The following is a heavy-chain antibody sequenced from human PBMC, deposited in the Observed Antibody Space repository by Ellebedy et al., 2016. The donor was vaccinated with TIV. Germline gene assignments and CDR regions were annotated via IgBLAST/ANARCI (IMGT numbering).Heavy chain of an antibody. Sequence: SETLSLTXTVSGGSISSSSYYWGWIRQPPGKGLEWIGSIYYSGSTYYNPSLKSRVTISVDTSKNQFSLKLSSVTAADTAVYYCARHIRYELPYYYYGMDVWGQGTTVTVSS. V-gene: IGHV4-39*01. CDR3: ARHIRYELPYYYYGMDV. CDR1: GGSISSSSYY. CDR2: IYYSGST. D-gene: IGHD1-14*01. J-gene: IGHJ6*02.